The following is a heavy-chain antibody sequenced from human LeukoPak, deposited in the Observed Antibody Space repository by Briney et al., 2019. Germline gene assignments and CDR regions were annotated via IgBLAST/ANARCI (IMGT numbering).Heavy chain of an antibody. CDR1: GGTFSSYA. CDR2: IIPIFGTA. Sequence: SVKVSCKASGGTFSSYAISWVRQAPGQGLEWMGRIIPIFGTANYAQKFQGRVTITTGESTSTAYMELSSLKSEDTAVYYCARSDSSGYYYYFDYWGQGTLVTVSS. V-gene: IGHV1-69*05. D-gene: IGHD3-22*01. CDR3: ARSDSSGYYYYFDY. J-gene: IGHJ4*02.